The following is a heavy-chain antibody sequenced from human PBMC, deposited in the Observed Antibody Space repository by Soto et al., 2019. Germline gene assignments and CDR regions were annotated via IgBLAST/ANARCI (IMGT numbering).Heavy chain of an antibody. CDR2: ITTSSHTI. J-gene: IGHJ6*02. V-gene: IGHV3-48*02. CDR1: GYTFSSHS. D-gene: IGHD5-18*01. CDR3: ARHGIQVSHDV. Sequence: GGSLRLSCTASGYTFSSHSIHWVRQAPGKGLEWISYITTSSHTIYYADSVRGRFTISRDNAKNSLFLQMNSLRDEDTAVYYCARHGIQVSHDVWGQGTTVTVSS.